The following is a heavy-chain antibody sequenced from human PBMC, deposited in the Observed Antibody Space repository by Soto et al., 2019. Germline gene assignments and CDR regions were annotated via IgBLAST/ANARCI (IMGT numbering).Heavy chain of an antibody. CDR1: GGSISSYY. D-gene: IGHD5-12*01. V-gene: IGHV4-59*08. Sequence: QVQLQESRPGLVKPSETLSLTCTVSGGSISSYYWSWIRQPPGKGLEWIGYIYSSGTNTYNPSLKSRVTVSLDTFKNQFSLKGSPGTAAGPAVYYWAGDSGDDPGAIDLWGQGTMVTVSS. J-gene: IGHJ3*01. CDR2: IYSSGTN. CDR3: AGDSGDDPGAIDL.